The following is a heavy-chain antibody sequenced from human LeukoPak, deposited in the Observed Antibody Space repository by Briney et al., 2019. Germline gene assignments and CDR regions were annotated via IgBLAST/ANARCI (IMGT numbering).Heavy chain of an antibody. J-gene: IGHJ3*02. CDR3: ARTLYSSSSKDAFDI. Sequence: SGPTLVNPTQTLTLTCTFSGFSLNTRGMCVSWIRQPPGKALEWLARIDWDDDKYYSTSLKTRLTISKDTSKNQVVLTMTNMDPVDTATYYCARTLYSSSSKDAFDIWGQGTMVTVSS. D-gene: IGHD6-6*01. V-gene: IGHV2-70*11. CDR1: GFSLNTRGMC. CDR2: IDWDDDK.